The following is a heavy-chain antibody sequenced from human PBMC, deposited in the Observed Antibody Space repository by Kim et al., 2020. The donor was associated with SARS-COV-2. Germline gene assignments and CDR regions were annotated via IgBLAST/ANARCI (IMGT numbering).Heavy chain of an antibody. D-gene: IGHD5-18*01. V-gene: IGHV1-69*13. Sequence: SVKVSCKASGGTFSSYAISWVRQPPGQGLEWMGGIIPIFGTANYAQKFQGRVTITADESTSTAYMELSSLRSEDTAVYYCARATLAWIQLNGLYYFDYWGQGTLVTVSS. CDR3: ARATLAWIQLNGLYYFDY. CDR1: GGTFSSYA. J-gene: IGHJ4*02. CDR2: IIPIFGTA.